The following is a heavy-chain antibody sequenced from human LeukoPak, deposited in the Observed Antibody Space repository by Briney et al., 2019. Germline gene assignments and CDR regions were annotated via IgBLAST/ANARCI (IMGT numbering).Heavy chain of an antibody. D-gene: IGHD3-3*01. J-gene: IGHJ4*02. Sequence: ASVKVSCKASGYTFTNYAMQWVRQATGQRLEWMGWINAGNGNTRYSQRFQGRVTITRDTSASTVYMEVTSLRSEDTAVYYCARGIWSRTVSSYYLDYWGQGTLVTVSS. CDR3: ARGIWSRTVSSYYLDY. CDR2: INAGNGNT. V-gene: IGHV1-3*01. CDR1: GYTFTNYA.